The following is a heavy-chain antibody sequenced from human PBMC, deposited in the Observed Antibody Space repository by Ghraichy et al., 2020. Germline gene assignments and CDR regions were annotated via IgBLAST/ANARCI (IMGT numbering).Heavy chain of an antibody. V-gene: IGHV4-4*07. CDR1: GGSISCYY. CDR2: VYIGST. CDR3: ARDLGRSSGYNNWFDP. D-gene: IGHD3-22*01. Sequence: SETLSLTCTVSGGSISCYYWSWIRQAAGKGLEWIGRVYIGSTTYNPSLKSRVIMSVDTSKNQFSLKLSSVTAADTAVYYCARDLGRSSGYNNWFDPWGQGTLVTVSS. J-gene: IGHJ5*02.